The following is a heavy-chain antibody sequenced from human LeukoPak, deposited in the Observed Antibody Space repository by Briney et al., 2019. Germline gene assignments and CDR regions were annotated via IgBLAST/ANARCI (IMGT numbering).Heavy chain of an antibody. Sequence: GGSLRLSCAASGFTVSSNYMSWVRQAPGKGLEWVSVIYSGGSTYYADSVEGRFTISRDNSKNTLYLQMNSLRAEDTAVYYCASSNLNYYDSSGYLDYWGQGTLVTVSS. V-gene: IGHV3-53*01. J-gene: IGHJ4*02. CDR1: GFTVSSNY. CDR2: IYSGGST. D-gene: IGHD3-22*01. CDR3: ASSNLNYYDSSGYLDY.